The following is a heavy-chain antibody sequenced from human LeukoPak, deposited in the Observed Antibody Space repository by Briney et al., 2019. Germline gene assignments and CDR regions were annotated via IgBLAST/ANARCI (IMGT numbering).Heavy chain of an antibody. D-gene: IGHD2-2*01. J-gene: IGHJ5*02. CDR1: GGSISSYY. Sequence: PSETLSLTCTVSGGSISSYYWSWIRQPPGKGLEWIGYIYYSGSTNYSPSLKSRVTISVDTSKNQFSLKLSSVTAADTAVYYCARATQYQLINWFDPWGQGTLVTVSS. V-gene: IGHV4-59*01. CDR3: ARATQYQLINWFDP. CDR2: IYYSGST.